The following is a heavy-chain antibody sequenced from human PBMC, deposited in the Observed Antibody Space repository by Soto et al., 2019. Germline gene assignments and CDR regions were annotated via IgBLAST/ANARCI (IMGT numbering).Heavy chain of an antibody. CDR2: IYYSGGT. D-gene: IGHD1-26*01. Sequence: SETLSLTCTVSGGSISSRDYYWSWIRQHPGKGPEWIGNIYYSGGTYSNPSLKTRVTISIDTSQSQFSLKLNSLTAADTAVYYCASAPVALGATLRSPYFGCWGRGTRVTVSS. CDR1: GGSISSRDYY. J-gene: IGHJ4*02. CDR3: ASAPVALGATLRSPYFGC. V-gene: IGHV4-31*03.